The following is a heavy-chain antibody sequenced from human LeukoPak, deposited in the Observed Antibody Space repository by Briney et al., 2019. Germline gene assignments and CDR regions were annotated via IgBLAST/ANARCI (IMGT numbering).Heavy chain of an antibody. CDR1: GYTFTNYD. CDR3: ARGSGNYYHYMDI. D-gene: IGHD6-25*01. CDR2: MNPDTGST. J-gene: IGHJ6*03. Sequence: GASVKVSCKASGYTFTNYDINWVRQATGQGLEWMGWMNPDTGSTGYAQKFQDRVTMTRNSSISTAYMEVSSLRSEDTAVYCCARGSGNYYHYMDIWGEGTTVIISS. V-gene: IGHV1-8*01.